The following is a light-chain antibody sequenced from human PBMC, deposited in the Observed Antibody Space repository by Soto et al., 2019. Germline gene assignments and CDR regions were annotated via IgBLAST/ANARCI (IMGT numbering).Light chain of an antibody. V-gene: IGKV3-20*01. CDR1: QSVSNNF. CDR3: QQYGSSPNT. J-gene: IGKJ2*01. Sequence: EIVLTQSPVTLSVTPGERATLSCRARQSVSNNFLAWYQQKGGQAPRLLIYAASSGATGIPGRFSGSGSGTDFTLTISRVEPGDSAVYYCQQYGSSPNTFGQGTKLEIK. CDR2: AAS.